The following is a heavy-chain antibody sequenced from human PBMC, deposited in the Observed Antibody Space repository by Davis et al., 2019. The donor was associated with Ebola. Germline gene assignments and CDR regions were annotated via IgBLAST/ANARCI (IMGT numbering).Heavy chain of an antibody. CDR2: ISYDGSNK. CDR1: GFTFSSYG. D-gene: IGHD3-22*01. CDR3: AKVSGSFGY. V-gene: IGHV3-30*18. Sequence: GGSLRPSCAASGFTFSSYGMHWVRQAPGKGLEWVAVISYDGSNKYYADSVKGRFTISRDNSKNTLYLQMNSLRAEDTAVYYCAKVSGSFGYWGQGTLVTVSS. J-gene: IGHJ4*02.